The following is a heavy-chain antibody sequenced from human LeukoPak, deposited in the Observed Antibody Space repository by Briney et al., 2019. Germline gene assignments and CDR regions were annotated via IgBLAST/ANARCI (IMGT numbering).Heavy chain of an antibody. Sequence: PSETLSLTCTVSGGSISSGGYYWSWIRQHPGKGLEWIGYIYYSGSTCYNPSLKSRVTISLDTSKNQFSLKLSSVTAADTAVYYCARLYYDFWSGYYKPPHFDYWGQGTLVTVSS. J-gene: IGHJ4*02. V-gene: IGHV4-31*03. CDR1: GGSISSGGYY. CDR2: IYYSGST. CDR3: ARLYYDFWSGYYKPPHFDY. D-gene: IGHD3-3*01.